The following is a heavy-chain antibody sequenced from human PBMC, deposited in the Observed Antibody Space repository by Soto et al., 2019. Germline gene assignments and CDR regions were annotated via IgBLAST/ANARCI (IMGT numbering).Heavy chain of an antibody. CDR2: IYYSGST. CDR1: GGSISSGGYY. Sequence: SETLSLTCTVSGGSISSGGYYWSWIRQHPGKGLEWIGYIYYSGSTYYNPSLKSRVTISVDTSKNQFSLKLSPVTAAETAVYYCARDQLRGSGSYSRFDPWGQGTLVTVSS. V-gene: IGHV4-31*03. D-gene: IGHD3-10*01. J-gene: IGHJ5*02. CDR3: ARDQLRGSGSYSRFDP.